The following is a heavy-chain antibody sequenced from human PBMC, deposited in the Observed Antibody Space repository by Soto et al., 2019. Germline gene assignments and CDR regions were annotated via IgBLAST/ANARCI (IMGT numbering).Heavy chain of an antibody. D-gene: IGHD3-10*02. V-gene: IGHV3-30*03. CDR2: ISNDGDYK. CDR3: ARDEPFSAPYYLHS. CDR1: EFTFSSHL. J-gene: IGHJ4*02. Sequence: VQLVESGGGVVQPGRSLRLSCVASEFTFSSHLMHWVRQAPGKGLEWVAFISNDGDYKNYADSVKGRFTISRDNSKDTVYLEIHSLRPEDTALYTCARDEPFSAPYYLHSWGEGTLVIVS.